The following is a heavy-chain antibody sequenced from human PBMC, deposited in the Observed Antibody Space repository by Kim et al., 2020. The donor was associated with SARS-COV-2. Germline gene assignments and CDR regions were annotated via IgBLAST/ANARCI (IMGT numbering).Heavy chain of an antibody. CDR1: GYTFTSYY. CDR3: ARDASYYDSNFAFDI. CDR2: INPSGGST. D-gene: IGHD3-22*01. V-gene: IGHV1-46*01. J-gene: IGHJ3*02. Sequence: ASVKVSCKASGYTFTSYYMHWVRQAPGQGLEWMGIINPSGGSTSYAQKFQGRVTMTRDTSTSTVYIELSSLRSEDTAVYYCARDASYYDSNFAFDIWGQGTMVTVSS.